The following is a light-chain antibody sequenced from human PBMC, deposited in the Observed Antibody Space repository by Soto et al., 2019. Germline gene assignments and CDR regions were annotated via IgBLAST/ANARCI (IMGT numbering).Light chain of an antibody. J-gene: IGKJ2*01. Sequence: DIQMTQSPSSVSASVGDRVTITCRASQDITYWLAWYQQKAGKAPKLLIYSASYLQSGVPSRFSVSGSGTDFTLTINSLQPEDFATYYCQQSRSLPYTFGHGTNLEIK. CDR2: SAS. CDR1: QDITYW. CDR3: QQSRSLPYT. V-gene: IGKV1-12*01.